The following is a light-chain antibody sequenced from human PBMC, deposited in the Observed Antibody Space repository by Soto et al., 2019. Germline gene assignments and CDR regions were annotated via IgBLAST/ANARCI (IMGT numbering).Light chain of an antibody. Sequence: QSVLTQPPSVSGSPGQSVTISCTGTSSDVGRYDRVSCYQPSPGTAPKLIIYAVTNRPSGVPDRISGSTSGTTASLTISGLQADDEAYFYGSSYTSSSRYLFGTGTKVTVL. CDR1: SSDVGRYDR. V-gene: IGLV2-18*02. CDR2: AVT. CDR3: SSYTSSSRYL. J-gene: IGLJ1*01.